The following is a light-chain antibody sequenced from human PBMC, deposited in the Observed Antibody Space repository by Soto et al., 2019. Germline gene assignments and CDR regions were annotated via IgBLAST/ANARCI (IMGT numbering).Light chain of an antibody. CDR3: RKYNSAPHT. J-gene: IGKJ2*01. CDR2: AAS. V-gene: IGKV1-27*01. Sequence: DIQMTQSPSSLSASVGDRVTITCRASQGISSYLAWYQQKPGKVPKLLIYAASTLQSGVPSRFSGSGSGTDFTLTISILQPEDVATYYCRKYNSAPHTFGQGTKLEIK. CDR1: QGISSY.